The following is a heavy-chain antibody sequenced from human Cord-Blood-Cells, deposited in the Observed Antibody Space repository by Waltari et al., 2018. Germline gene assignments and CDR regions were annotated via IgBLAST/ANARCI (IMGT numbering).Heavy chain of an antibody. CDR2: IYHSGST. CDR3: ARPLTGYSSGWYWFDP. Sequence: QVQLQESGPGLVKPSETLSLTCAVSGYSISSGYYWGWIRQPPGKGLEWIGSIYHSGSTYYNPSLKSRVTISVDTSKNQFSLKLSSGTAADTAVYYCARPLTGYSSGWYWFDPWGQGTLVTVSS. D-gene: IGHD6-19*01. J-gene: IGHJ5*02. V-gene: IGHV4-38-2*01. CDR1: GYSISSGYY.